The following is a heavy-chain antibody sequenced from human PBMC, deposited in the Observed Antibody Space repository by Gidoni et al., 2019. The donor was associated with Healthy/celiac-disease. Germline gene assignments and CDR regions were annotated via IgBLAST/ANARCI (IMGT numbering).Heavy chain of an antibody. Sequence: QITLKESGPTLVKPNQTLTLTCTFSGFALSTSGVGVGWIRQPPGKALEWLALIYWDDDKRYSPSLKSRLTITKDTSKNQVVLTMTNMDPVDTATYYCAHRSIAARPNNWFDPWGQGTLVTVSS. CDR3: AHRSIAARPNNWFDP. CDR1: GFALSTSGVG. CDR2: IYWDDDK. D-gene: IGHD6-6*01. J-gene: IGHJ5*02. V-gene: IGHV2-5*02.